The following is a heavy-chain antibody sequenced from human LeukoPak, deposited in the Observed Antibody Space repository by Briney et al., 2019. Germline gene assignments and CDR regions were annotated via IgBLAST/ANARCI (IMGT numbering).Heavy chain of an antibody. CDR2: ISSSSSTI. CDR3: AREDGYCSGGNCYSYFDS. Sequence: GGSLRLSCAASGFTFSSYSMNWVRQAPGKGLEWVSYISSSSSTIYYADSVKGRFTITRDNTRNSLFLQMYSLRAEDTAVYFCAREDGYCSGGNCYSYFDSWGQGTLVTVSS. D-gene: IGHD2-15*01. CDR1: GFTFSSYS. V-gene: IGHV3-48*04. J-gene: IGHJ4*02.